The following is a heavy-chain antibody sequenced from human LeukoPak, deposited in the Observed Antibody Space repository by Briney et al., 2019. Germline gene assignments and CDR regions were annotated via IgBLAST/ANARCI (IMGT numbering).Heavy chain of an antibody. J-gene: IGHJ4*02. Sequence: GGSLRLSCAASGFSFSSYSMNCVRQAPGKGLEWVSYISSSSSTIYYADSVKGRFTISRHNSKNTTCLQMNSPITADTAVNYCARETPSIYFDYWGEGTLVTVSS. CDR1: GFSFSSYS. D-gene: IGHD2-2*02. V-gene: IGHV3-48*01. CDR3: ARETPSIYFDY. CDR2: ISSSSSTI.